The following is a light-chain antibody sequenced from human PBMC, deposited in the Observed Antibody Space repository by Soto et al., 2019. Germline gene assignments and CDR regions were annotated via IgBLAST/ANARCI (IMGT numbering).Light chain of an antibody. J-gene: IGKJ1*01. CDR3: QQYNTWSPWT. CDR1: QSVSSN. V-gene: IGKV3-15*01. CDR2: GAS. Sequence: IVMTQSPATLSLSPGERATLSCRASQSVSSNLAWYQQKPGQAPRLLIYGASTRATGIPARFSGSGSGTEFTLTISCLQSEDFEDYSSQQYNTWSPWTFGQGT.